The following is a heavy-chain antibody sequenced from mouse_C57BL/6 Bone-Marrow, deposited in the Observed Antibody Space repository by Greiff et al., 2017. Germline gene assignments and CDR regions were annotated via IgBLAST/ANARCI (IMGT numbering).Heavy chain of an antibody. D-gene: IGHD4-1*01. CDR1: GFSFNTYS. Sequence: EVQVVESGGGLVQPKGSLKFSCAASGFSFNTYSMNWVRQAPGQGVEWVARIRSKSNNYATYYADSVKGRFTISRDDSESMLYLQMNNLKTEDTAMYYYVRGWDEGGFAYWGQGTLVTVSA. J-gene: IGHJ3*01. CDR2: IRSKSNNYAT. V-gene: IGHV10-1*01. CDR3: VRGWDEGGFAY.